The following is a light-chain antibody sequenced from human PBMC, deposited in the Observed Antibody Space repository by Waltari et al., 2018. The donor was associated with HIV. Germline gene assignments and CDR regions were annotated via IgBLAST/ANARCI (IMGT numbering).Light chain of an antibody. Sequence: EIVMSQSPPSLPVAPGEPASISCRSSQSLLQSSGRNYLDWYLQKPGQSPQLLFYFASHRAPGVPDRFSGNGSGTDFTLKISRVEADDVWVYYCRQALQIPRTFGGGTKVDIK. CDR1: QSLLQSSGRNY. J-gene: IGKJ4*01. CDR3: RQALQIPRT. V-gene: IGKV2-28*01. CDR2: FAS.